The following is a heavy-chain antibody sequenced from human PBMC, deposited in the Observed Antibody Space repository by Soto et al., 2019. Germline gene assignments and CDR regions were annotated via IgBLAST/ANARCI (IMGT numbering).Heavy chain of an antibody. Sequence: SETLSLTCTVSGGSVSNGSYYWSWIRQPPGKGLEWIGYIYYSGSTNYNPSLKSRVTISVDTSKNQFSLKLSSVTAADTAVYYCAGESPLFALAIDYWGQGTLVTVSS. CDR3: AGESPLFALAIDY. CDR1: GGSVSNGSYY. V-gene: IGHV4-61*01. CDR2: IYYSGST. J-gene: IGHJ4*02. D-gene: IGHD3-10*02.